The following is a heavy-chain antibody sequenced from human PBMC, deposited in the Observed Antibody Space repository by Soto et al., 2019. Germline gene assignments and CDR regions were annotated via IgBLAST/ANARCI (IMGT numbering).Heavy chain of an antibody. V-gene: IGHV1-69*08. CDR1: GGTISSYP. Sequence: VQLVQSGDEVKKPGSSVKVSFQASGGTISSYPISWVRQAPGHGLEWMGRIIPILGTANYAQTFQGGVTTAAETSTSGAYMEPTSLRCDVKVVYYFAGLTTAAGYLDCWCEGTLITVS. D-gene: IGHD6-13*01. J-gene: IGHJ4*02. CDR3: AGLTTAAGYLDC. CDR2: IIPILGTA.